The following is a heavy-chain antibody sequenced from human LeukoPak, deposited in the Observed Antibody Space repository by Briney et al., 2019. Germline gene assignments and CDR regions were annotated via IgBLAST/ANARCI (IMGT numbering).Heavy chain of an antibody. J-gene: IGHJ3*02. CDR1: GYTFSNYW. CDR2: IYPADSDT. CDR3: ARRPPTVVTLSRDALHI. Sequence: GESLKISCKGSGYTFSNYWIGWVRQMPGKGLEWRGIIYPADSDTTYSPSFRGQVTISADKSINTAYLQWSSLKASDTAMYYCARRPPTVVTLSRDALHIWGQGTMVTVSS. D-gene: IGHD4-23*01. V-gene: IGHV5-51*01.